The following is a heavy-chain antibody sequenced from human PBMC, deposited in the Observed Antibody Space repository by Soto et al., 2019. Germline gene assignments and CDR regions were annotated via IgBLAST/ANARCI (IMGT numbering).Heavy chain of an antibody. J-gene: IGHJ4*02. V-gene: IGHV1-18*01. CDR3: ARENSYDSSGYIDY. D-gene: IGHD3-22*01. CDR2: ISAYNGNT. Sequence: ASVKVSCRASGYTFTSYGISWVRQAPGQGLEWMGWISAYNGNTNYAQKPQGRVTMTKDTSTSTAYMELRSLRSDDTAVYYCARENSYDSSGYIDYLGQGTLVTFSS. CDR1: GYTFTSYG.